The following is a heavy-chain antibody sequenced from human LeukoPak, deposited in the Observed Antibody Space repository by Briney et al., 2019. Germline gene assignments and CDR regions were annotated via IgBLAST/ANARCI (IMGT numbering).Heavy chain of an antibody. D-gene: IGHD3-10*01. CDR2: ISISSSTV. V-gene: IGHV3-48*02. CDR3: ARAVSGSGSYREYHFGMDV. Sequence: GGSLRLSCAASGFTFSTYSMNWVRQAPGKGLEWVSYISISSSTVYCADSVKGRFTISRDNAKNSLYLQMNSLRDEDTAVYYCARAVSGSGSYREYHFGMDVWGQGTTVTVSS. J-gene: IGHJ6*02. CDR1: GFTFSTYS.